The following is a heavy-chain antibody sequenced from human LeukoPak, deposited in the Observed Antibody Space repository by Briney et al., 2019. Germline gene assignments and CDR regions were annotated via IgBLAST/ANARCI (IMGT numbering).Heavy chain of an antibody. Sequence: SETLSLTCTVSGGSISSYYWSWIRQPPGKGLEWIGYIYYSGSTNYNPSLKSRVTISVDASKNQFSLKLSSVTAADTAVYYCARGGIHYYGSGPSDYWGQGTLVTVSS. CDR1: GGSISSYY. CDR3: ARGGIHYYGSGPSDY. CDR2: IYYSGST. V-gene: IGHV4-59*01. J-gene: IGHJ4*02. D-gene: IGHD3-10*01.